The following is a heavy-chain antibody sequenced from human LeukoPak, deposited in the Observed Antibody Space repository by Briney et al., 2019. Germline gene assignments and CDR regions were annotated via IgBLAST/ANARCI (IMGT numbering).Heavy chain of an antibody. CDR3: ARDSGYDVGAMAYFDY. D-gene: IGHD5-12*01. J-gene: IGHJ4*02. CDR2: IIPIFGTA. Sequence: SVKVSCKASGGTFSSYAISWVRQAPGQGPEWMGGIIPIFGTANYAQKFQGRVTITTDESTSTAYMELSSLRSEDTAVYYCARDSGYDVGAMAYFDYWGQGTLVTVSS. V-gene: IGHV1-69*05. CDR1: GGTFSSYA.